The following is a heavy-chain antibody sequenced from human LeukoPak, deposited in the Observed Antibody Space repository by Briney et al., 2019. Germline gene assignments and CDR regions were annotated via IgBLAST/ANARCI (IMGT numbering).Heavy chain of an antibody. CDR2: INPNSGGT. Sequence: ASVKVSCKASGYTFTGYYMHWVRQASGQGLEWMGWINPNSGGTNYAQKFQGRVTMTRDTSISTAYMELSRLRSDDTAVYYCARRYYYDSSGYLGDAFDIWGQGTMVTVSS. V-gene: IGHV1-2*02. D-gene: IGHD3-22*01. J-gene: IGHJ3*02. CDR3: ARRYYYDSSGYLGDAFDI. CDR1: GYTFTGYY.